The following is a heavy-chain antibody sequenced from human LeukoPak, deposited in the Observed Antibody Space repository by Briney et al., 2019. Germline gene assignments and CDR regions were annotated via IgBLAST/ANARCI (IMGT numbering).Heavy chain of an antibody. CDR2: VWFDGRQT. Sequence: PGRSLRLSCVTSGFSMGSYGMHWLRQAPGKGLEWVTGVWFDGRQTYYADSVKGRFILSRDNPKNTLYLQMNSLRTEDTAIYYCARDLTFFALSPGGQGTLVTVSS. D-gene: IGHD3-3*02. J-gene: IGHJ4*02. CDR3: ARDLTFFALSP. CDR1: GFSMGSYG. V-gene: IGHV3-33*01.